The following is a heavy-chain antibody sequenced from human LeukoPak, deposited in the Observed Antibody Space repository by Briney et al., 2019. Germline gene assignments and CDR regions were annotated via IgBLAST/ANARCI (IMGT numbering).Heavy chain of an antibody. CDR2: IYYSGTT. D-gene: IGHD6-19*01. J-gene: IGHJ6*03. CDR1: GGSISSSGYY. CDR3: ARRGQWLDGKTYYYYYYMDV. Sequence: SETLSLTCTVSGGSISSSGYYWGWIRQPPGKGLEWIGTIYYSGTTDYNPSLKSRLTISVDTSKNQFPLKLSSVTAADTAIYYCARRGQWLDGKTYYYYYYMDVWGEGTTVTVSS. V-gene: IGHV4-39*01.